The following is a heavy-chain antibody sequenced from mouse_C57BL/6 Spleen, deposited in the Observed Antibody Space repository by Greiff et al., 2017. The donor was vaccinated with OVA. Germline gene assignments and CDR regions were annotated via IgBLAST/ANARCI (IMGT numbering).Heavy chain of an antibody. V-gene: IGHV1-69*01. Sequence: QVQLQQPGAELVMPGASVKLSCKASGYTFTSYWMHWVKRRPGQGLEWIGEIDPSDSYTNYNQKFKGKSTLTVDKSSSTAYMQLSSLTSEDSAVYYCARSYDYGLNYWGQGTTLTVSS. J-gene: IGHJ2*01. CDR3: ARSYDYGLNY. D-gene: IGHD2-4*01. CDR1: GYTFTSYW. CDR2: IDPSDSYT.